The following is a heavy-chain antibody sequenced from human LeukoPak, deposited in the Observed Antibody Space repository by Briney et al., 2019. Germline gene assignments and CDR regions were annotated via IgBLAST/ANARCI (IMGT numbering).Heavy chain of an antibody. CDR2: ISWNSGSI. D-gene: IGHD3-22*01. Sequence: GGSLRLSCAASGFTIDDYAMHWVRQAPGKGLEWVSGISWNSGSIGYADSVKGRFTISRDNAKNSLYLQMNSLRAEDTALYYCAKYISYYDSSGYYGVDYWGQGTLVTVSS. CDR1: GFTIDDYA. J-gene: IGHJ4*02. V-gene: IGHV3-9*01. CDR3: AKYISYYDSSGYYGVDY.